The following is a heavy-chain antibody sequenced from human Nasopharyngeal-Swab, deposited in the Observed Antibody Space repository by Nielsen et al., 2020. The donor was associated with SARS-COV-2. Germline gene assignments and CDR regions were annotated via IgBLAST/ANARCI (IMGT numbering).Heavy chain of an antibody. V-gene: IGHV4-59*01. D-gene: IGHD3-10*01. J-gene: IGHJ4*02. Sequence: GSLRLSCTVSGGSISSYYWSWIRQPPGKGLEWIGYIYYSGSTNYNPSLKSRVTISVDTSKNQFSLKLGSVTAADTAVYYCARAYYYGSGSSFDYWGQGTLVTVSS. CDR2: IYYSGST. CDR1: GGSISSYY. CDR3: ARAYYYGSGSSFDY.